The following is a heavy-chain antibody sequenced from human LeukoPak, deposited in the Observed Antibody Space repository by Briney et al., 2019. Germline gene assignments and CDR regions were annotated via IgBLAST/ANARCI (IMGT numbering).Heavy chain of an antibody. V-gene: IGHV3-30-3*01. CDR3: ARGQGYCSGGSCSGPPFSY. Sequence: PGGSLRLSCAASGFTFSSYAMHWVRQAPGKGLEWVAVISYDGSNKYYADSVKGRFTISRDNSKNTLYLQMNSLRAEDTAVYYCARGQGYCSGGSCSGPPFSYWGQGTLVTVSS. CDR2: ISYDGSNK. CDR1: GFTFSSYA. J-gene: IGHJ4*02. D-gene: IGHD2-15*01.